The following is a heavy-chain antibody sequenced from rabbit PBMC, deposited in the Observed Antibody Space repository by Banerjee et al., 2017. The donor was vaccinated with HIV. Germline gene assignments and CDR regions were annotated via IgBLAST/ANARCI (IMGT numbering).Heavy chain of an antibody. V-gene: IGHV1S47*01. Sequence: QEQLVESVGDLVKTEGSLRLTCKASGIDFSSYGISWVRQAPEKGLEWIAYIYPDYGSTDYASWVNGRFTISLDNAQNTVFLQMTSLTAADTATYFCARDLAGVVGWNFGLWGPGTLVTVS. CDR3: ARDLAGVVGWNFGL. CDR2: IYPDYGST. D-gene: IGHD4-1*01. CDR1: GIDFSSYG. J-gene: IGHJ4*01.